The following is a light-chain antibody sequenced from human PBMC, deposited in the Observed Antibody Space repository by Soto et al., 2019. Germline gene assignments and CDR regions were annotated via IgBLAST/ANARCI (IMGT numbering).Light chain of an antibody. CDR1: QSISSY. CDR3: QQRNNWPPT. J-gene: IGKJ4*01. V-gene: IGKV3-11*01. CDR2: DAS. Sequence: ESGLTQTKDTLSLSHGQRVTLSCRASQSISSYLAWYQQRPGQPSRLLIYDASNRATGIPARFSGSGSGTDFTLTISSLEPEDFALYFCQQRNNWPPTVGGGTKVE.